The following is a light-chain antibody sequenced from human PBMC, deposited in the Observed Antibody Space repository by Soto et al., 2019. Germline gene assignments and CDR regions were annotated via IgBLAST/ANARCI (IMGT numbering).Light chain of an antibody. CDR2: EVT. CDR3: NSYTTLSNRV. V-gene: IGLV2-14*01. J-gene: IGLJ1*01. Sequence: QSVLTQPASVSGSPGQSITISCTGTSTDIGAYNYVSWYQQHRGKAPKLLIYEVTNRPSGVSNRFSGSKSGNTASLTISGLQAEDEANYYCNSYTTLSNRVFGTGTKVTVL. CDR1: STDIGAYNY.